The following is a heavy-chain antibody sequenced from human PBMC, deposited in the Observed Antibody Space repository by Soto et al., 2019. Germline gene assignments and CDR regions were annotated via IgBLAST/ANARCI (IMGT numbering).Heavy chain of an antibody. CDR3: ARERGVLSEAFDT. V-gene: IGHV6-1*01. CDR1: GDSVSSNSAA. CDR2: TYYGSKWYN. J-gene: IGHJ3*02. D-gene: IGHD3-10*01. Sequence: SQTLSLTCVISGDSVSSNSAAWNWLRQSPSRGLEWLGRTYYGSKWYNDYVVSVKSRITINPDTSKNQFSLQLNSVTPEDTAVYYCARERGVLSEAFDTWGQGTVVTVSS.